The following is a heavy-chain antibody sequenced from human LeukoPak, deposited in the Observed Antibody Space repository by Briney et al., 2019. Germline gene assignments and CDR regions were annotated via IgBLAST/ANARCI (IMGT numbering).Heavy chain of an antibody. Sequence: ASVNVSCKPSGGTFSSYAISWVRQAPGQGLEWMGGIIPIFGTANYAQKFQARVTITTDESTSTAYMELSSLRSEDTAVSYCASHQLPTLDPGYYYNYMDVWGKGTTVTVSS. V-gene: IGHV1-69*05. D-gene: IGHD2-2*01. CDR2: IIPIFGTA. J-gene: IGHJ6*03. CDR1: GGTFSSYA. CDR3: ASHQLPTLDPGYYYNYMDV.